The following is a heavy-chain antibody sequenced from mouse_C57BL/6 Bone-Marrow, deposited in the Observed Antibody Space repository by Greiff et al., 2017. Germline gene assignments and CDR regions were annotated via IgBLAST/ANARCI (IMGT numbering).Heavy chain of an antibody. CDR2: ISTGGSYT. J-gene: IGHJ2*01. V-gene: IGHV5-6*01. CDR3: ARLRVGSYFDY. D-gene: IGHD2-12*01. CDR1: GFTFSSYG. Sequence: EVKLVESGGDLVKPGGSLKLSCAASGFTFSSYGMSWVRQTPDKRLEWVATISTGGSYTYYTDSVKGRFTISRDNATNTLYLQMSSLKSEDTAMYYCARLRVGSYFDYWGQGTTLTVSS.